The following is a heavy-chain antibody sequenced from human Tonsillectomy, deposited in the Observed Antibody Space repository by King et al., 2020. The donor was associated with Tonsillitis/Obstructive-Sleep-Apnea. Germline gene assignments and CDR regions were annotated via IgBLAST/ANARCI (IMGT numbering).Heavy chain of an antibody. V-gene: IGHV4-59*01. J-gene: IGHJ5*02. CDR3: ARVGHYYGSSGSLGGWFDT. Sequence: QLQESGPGLVKPSETLSRTCTVSGGSISSYYWSWIRQPPGKGLEWIGYIYYSGSTNYNPSLKSRVTISVDTSKNQFSLKLSSVTAADTAVYYCARVGHYYGSSGSLGGWFDTWGQGTLVTVSS. CDR2: IYYSGST. D-gene: IGHD3-22*01. CDR1: GGSISSYY.